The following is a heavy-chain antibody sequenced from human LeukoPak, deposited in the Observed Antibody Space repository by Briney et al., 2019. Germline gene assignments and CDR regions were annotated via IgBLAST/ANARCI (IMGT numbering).Heavy chain of an antibody. V-gene: IGHV3-23*01. Sequence: GGSLRLSCAASGSTFSSYGMSWVRQAPGKGREWVSAISGSGGATYYADSVKGRFTISRDNSKNTLYLQMNSLRAEDTAVYYCAKNHSDGYLDYWGQGTLVTVSS. CDR3: AKNHSDGYLDY. CDR2: ISGSGGAT. D-gene: IGHD5-24*01. J-gene: IGHJ4*02. CDR1: GSTFSSYG.